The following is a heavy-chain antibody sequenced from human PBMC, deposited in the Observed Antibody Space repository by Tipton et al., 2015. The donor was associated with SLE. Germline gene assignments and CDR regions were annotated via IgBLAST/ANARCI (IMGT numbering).Heavy chain of an antibody. J-gene: IGHJ3*02. D-gene: IGHD1-26*01. V-gene: IGHV4-61*09. Sequence: TLSLTCTVSGGSISSGSYYWNWIRQPAGKGLEWIGHIYTSGSTNYNPSLKSRVTISVDTSKNQFSLKLSSVTAADTAVYYCARGGGSFTADAFDIWGQGTMVTVSS. CDR1: GGSISSGSYY. CDR2: IYTSGST. CDR3: ARGGGSFTADAFDI.